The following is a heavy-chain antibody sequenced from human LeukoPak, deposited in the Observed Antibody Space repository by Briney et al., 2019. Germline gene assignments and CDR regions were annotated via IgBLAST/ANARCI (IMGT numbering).Heavy chain of an antibody. V-gene: IGHV3-74*01. D-gene: IGHD6-6*01. J-gene: IGHJ5*02. CDR1: GFTFSSYW. CDR3: ARYSTSSGWFDP. CDR2: INSDGSST. Sequence: GGSLRLSCAAAGFTFSSYWMHWVRQAPGKGLVWVSRINSDGSSTSYADSVKGRFTISRDNAKNTLYLQMNSLRAEDTAVYYCARYSTSSGWFDPWGQGILVTVSS.